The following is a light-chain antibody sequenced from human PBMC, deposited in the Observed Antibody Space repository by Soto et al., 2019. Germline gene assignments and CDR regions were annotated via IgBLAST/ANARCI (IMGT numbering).Light chain of an antibody. CDR3: QQYGSSPAIT. J-gene: IGKJ5*01. CDR2: GAS. V-gene: IGKV3-20*01. CDR1: QTISSSF. Sequence: ESVLTQSPDTLSLSPGERATLSCRASQTISSSFLAWYQQKPGQAPRLLIYGASSRATGIPDRFSGSGSGTDFTLTISRLETEDFAVYYCQQYGSSPAITFGQGTRLEIK.